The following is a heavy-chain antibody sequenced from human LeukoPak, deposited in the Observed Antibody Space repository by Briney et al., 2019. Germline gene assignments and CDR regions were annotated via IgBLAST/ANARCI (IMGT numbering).Heavy chain of an antibody. D-gene: IGHD3-22*01. CDR2: ISGSGGST. CDR1: GFTFSSYA. V-gene: IGHV3-23*01. CDR3: AKGFYYYDSSGYYDY. J-gene: IGHJ4*02. Sequence: GGSLRLSCAASGFTFSSYAMSWVRQAPGKGLEWVSAISGSGGSTYYADSVKGRFTISRDNAKNSLYLQMNSLRAEDTALYYCAKGFYYYDSSGYYDYWGQGTLVTVSS.